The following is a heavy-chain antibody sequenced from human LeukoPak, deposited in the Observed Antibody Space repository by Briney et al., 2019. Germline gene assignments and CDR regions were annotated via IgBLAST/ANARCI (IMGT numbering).Heavy chain of an antibody. J-gene: IGHJ4*02. Sequence: ASVKVSCKASGYTFTSYGISWVRQAPGQGLEWMGWINPKSGDTTYAHQGRVTMTRDTSISTAYMELSSLRSDDTAVYYCARDWLLRYSEGGFDYWGQGTLVTVSS. CDR1: GYTFTSYG. CDR3: ARDWLLRYSEGGFDY. V-gene: IGHV1-2*02. D-gene: IGHD3-9*01. CDR2: INPKSGDT.